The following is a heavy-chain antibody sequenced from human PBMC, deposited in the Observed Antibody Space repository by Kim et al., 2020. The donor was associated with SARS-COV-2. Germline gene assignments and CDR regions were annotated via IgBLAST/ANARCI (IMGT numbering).Heavy chain of an antibody. CDR3: ARDTAAGTRDRAYGMDV. D-gene: IGHD6-13*01. Sequence: SETLSLTCTVSGGSISSSSYYWGWIRQPPGKGLEWIGSIYYSGSTYYNPSLKSRVTISVDTSKNQFSLKLSSVTAADTAVYYCARDTAAGTRDRAYGMDVWGQGTTVTVSS. V-gene: IGHV4-39*07. CDR1: GGSISSSSYY. J-gene: IGHJ6*02. CDR2: IYYSGST.